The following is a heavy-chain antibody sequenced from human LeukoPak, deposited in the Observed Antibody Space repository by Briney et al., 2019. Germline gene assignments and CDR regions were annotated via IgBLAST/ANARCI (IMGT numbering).Heavy chain of an antibody. Sequence: SETLSLTCTVSGGSISSSGYYWGWIRQPPGKGLEWIASIYYSGSTYYNPSLKSRVTMSVDTSKNQFSLKLSSVTAADTAVYYCARERFDRFGELLPYYYYYYMDVWGKGTTVTVSS. V-gene: IGHV4-39*07. CDR2: IYYSGST. D-gene: IGHD3-10*01. J-gene: IGHJ6*03. CDR1: GGSISSSGYY. CDR3: ARERFDRFGELLPYYYYYYMDV.